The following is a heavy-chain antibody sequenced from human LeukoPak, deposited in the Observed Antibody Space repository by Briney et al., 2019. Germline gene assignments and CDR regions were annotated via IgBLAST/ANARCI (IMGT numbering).Heavy chain of an antibody. J-gene: IGHJ4*02. V-gene: IGHV1-2*02. Sequence: ASVKVSCKTSGYSFTDYYVQWVRQAPGQGREWMGWINPDSGFTNYAQKFQGRVTMTRDTSISTAYMEVRRHRPDDTAVYYCAPTPEAYASNWNVWGQGTLVTVSS. CDR2: INPDSGFT. D-gene: IGHD1-1*01. CDR3: APTPEAYASNWNV. CDR1: GYSFTDYY.